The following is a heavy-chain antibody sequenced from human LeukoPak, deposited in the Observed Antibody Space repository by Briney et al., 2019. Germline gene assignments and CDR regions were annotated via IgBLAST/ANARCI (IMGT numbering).Heavy chain of an antibody. Sequence: GEALQISFGASGYDFTTYWIGWGRRMAGKGLEGMAIIYPGDSDTRYSPSFQGQVTISADKSITTVYLQWSSLKASDTAMYYCARQFSDYWGQGTLVTVSS. V-gene: IGHV5-51*01. CDR2: IYPGDSDT. CDR1: GYDFTTYW. J-gene: IGHJ4*02. CDR3: ARQFSDY.